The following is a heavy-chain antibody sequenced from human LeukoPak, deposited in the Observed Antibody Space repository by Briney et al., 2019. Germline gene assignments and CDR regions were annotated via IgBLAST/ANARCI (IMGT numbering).Heavy chain of an antibody. J-gene: IGHJ5*02. V-gene: IGHV1-2*02. Sequence: VASVKVSCKASGYTFTGYYMHWVRPAPGQGLEWMGWINPNSGGTNYAQKFQGRVTMTRDTSISTAYMELSRLRSDDTAVYYCARAGYHHNWFDPRGQGTLVTVSS. CDR2: INPNSGGT. CDR1: GYTFTGYY. CDR3: ARAGYHHNWFDP. D-gene: IGHD6-13*01.